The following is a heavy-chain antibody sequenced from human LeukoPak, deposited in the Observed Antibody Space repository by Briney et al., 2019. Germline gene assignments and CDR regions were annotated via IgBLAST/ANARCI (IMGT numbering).Heavy chain of an antibody. CDR2: IYYSGST. CDR3: ARHDRTIWGWFDP. V-gene: IGHV4-59*08. Sequence: SETLSLTCTVSGGSISSYYWSWIRQPPGKGLEWIGYIYYSGSTNYNPSLKSRVTISVDTSKNQFSLKLSSVTAADTAVYYCARHDRTIWGWFDPWGQGTLVTVSS. CDR1: GGSISSYY. D-gene: IGHD7-27*01. J-gene: IGHJ5*02.